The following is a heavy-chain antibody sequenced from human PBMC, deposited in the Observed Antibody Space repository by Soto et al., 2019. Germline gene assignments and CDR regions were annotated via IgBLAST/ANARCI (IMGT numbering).Heavy chain of an antibody. Sequence: QVQLQESGPGLVKPSGTLSLTCAVSGGSISSSYWWSWVRQPPGKGLEWIGQIYHSGNTNYNPSLKSRVSRSLDTSKNQFSLRVHSVTAADTAVYYCARSDTSMADYWGQGTLVTVSS. CDR2: IYHSGNT. V-gene: IGHV4-4*02. D-gene: IGHD5-18*01. CDR3: ARSDTSMADY. J-gene: IGHJ4*02. CDR1: GGSISSSYW.